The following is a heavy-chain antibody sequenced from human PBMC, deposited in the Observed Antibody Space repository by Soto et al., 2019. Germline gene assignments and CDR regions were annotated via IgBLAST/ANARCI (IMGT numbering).Heavy chain of an antibody. J-gene: IGHJ3*02. CDR3: ARGSVYDYVWGSYRWGDAFDI. Sequence: LRLSCAASGFTFSSYEMNWVRQAPGKGLEWVSYISSSGSTIYYADSVKGRFTISRDNAKNSLYLQMNSLRAEDTAVYYCARGSVYDYVWGSYRWGDAFDIWGQGTMVTVSS. CDR1: GFTFSSYE. CDR2: ISSSGSTI. D-gene: IGHD3-16*02. V-gene: IGHV3-48*03.